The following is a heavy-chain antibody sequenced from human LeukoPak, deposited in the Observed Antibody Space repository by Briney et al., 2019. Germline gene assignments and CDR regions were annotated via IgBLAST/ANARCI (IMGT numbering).Heavy chain of an antibody. CDR3: ARFAVHRRITVAGQFGLDY. V-gene: IGHV1-46*01. D-gene: IGHD6-19*01. Sequence: ASVKVSCKASGYTFIGYYMHWVRQAPGQGLEWMGIINPSGGSTNYAQKFQGRVTMTRDTSTSTVYMELSSLRSEDTAVYYCARFAVHRRITVAGQFGLDYWGQGTLVSLSS. CDR1: GYTFIGYY. J-gene: IGHJ4*02. CDR2: INPSGGST.